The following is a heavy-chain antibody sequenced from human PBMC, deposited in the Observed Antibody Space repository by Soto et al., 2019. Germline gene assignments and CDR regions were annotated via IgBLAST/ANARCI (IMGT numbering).Heavy chain of an antibody. CDR1: GYTFTSYD. D-gene: IGHD6-19*01. V-gene: IGHV1-8*01. CDR2: MNPNSGNT. Sequence: QVQLVQSGAEVKKPGASVKVSCKASGYTFTSYDINWVRQATGQGLEWMGWMNPNSGNTGYAQKFKGGVXIXRNTSISTAYMEVSSLRSEDTAVYYCAIEEGSGWYYWGQGTLVTVSS. CDR3: AIEEGSGWYY. J-gene: IGHJ4*02.